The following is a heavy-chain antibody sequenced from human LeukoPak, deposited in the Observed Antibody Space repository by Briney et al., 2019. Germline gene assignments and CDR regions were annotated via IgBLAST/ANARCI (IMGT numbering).Heavy chain of an antibody. CDR1: GGSISSSSYY. Sequence: SETLSPTCTVSGGSISSSSYYWGWIRQPPGKGLEWIGSIYYSGSTYYNPSLRSRVTISVDTSKKQFSLKLSSVTAADTAVYYCARGEVAGTLYFDYWGQGTLVTVSS. V-gene: IGHV4-39*07. J-gene: IGHJ4*02. CDR2: IYYSGST. D-gene: IGHD6-19*01. CDR3: ARGEVAGTLYFDY.